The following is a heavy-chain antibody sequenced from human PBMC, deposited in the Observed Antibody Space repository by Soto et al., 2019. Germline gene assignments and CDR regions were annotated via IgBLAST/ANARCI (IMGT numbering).Heavy chain of an antibody. V-gene: IGHV3-23*01. CDR3: ARWSYLDY. CDR1: GFSFGSYA. CDR2: ISGSDGNT. Sequence: GGSLRLSCAASGFSFGSYALSWVRQAPGKGVEWVSTISGSDGNTFYADSVKGRFSISRDTSQSTLYLQMNSLRADETAMYYCARWSYLDYWGQGTRVTVSS. D-gene: IGHD3-3*01. J-gene: IGHJ4*02.